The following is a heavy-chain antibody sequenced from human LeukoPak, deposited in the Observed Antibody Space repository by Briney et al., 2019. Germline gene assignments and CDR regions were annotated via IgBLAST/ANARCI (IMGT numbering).Heavy chain of an antibody. D-gene: IGHD4-17*01. CDR3: AREIDYGDYFNNWFDP. V-gene: IGHV4-34*01. CDR2: INHSGST. J-gene: IGHJ5*02. CDR1: GGSFSGYY. Sequence: NPSETLSLTCAVYGGSFSGYYWSWIRQPPGKGLEWIGEINHSGSTNYNPSLKSRVTISVDTSKNQFSLKLSSVTAADTAVYYCAREIDYGDYFNNWFDPWGQGTLVTVSS.